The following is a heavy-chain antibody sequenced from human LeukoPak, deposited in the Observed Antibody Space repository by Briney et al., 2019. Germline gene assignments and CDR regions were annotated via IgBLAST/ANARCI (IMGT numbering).Heavy chain of an antibody. CDR1: GFTVSSNY. J-gene: IGHJ4*02. D-gene: IGHD3/OR15-3a*01. V-gene: IGHV3-53*01. CDR2: IYSGGST. Sequence: GGSLRLSCAAPGFTVSSNYMSWVRQAPGKGLEWVSVIYSGGSTYYADSVKGRFTISRDNSKNTLYPQMNSLRAEDTAVYYCARVFGLGLVDYWGQGTLVTVSS. CDR3: ARVFGLGLVDY.